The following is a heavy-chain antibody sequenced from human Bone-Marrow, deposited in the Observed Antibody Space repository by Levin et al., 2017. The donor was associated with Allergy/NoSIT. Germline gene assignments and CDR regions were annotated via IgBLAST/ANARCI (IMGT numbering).Heavy chain of an antibody. Sequence: ASVKVSCKASGYTFIDYYVHWVRQAPGQGLEWMGWINPKSGGSEFAQNFQGRVSMTWDTSISTAYMGLTSLRYDDTAVYFCARGDSYANAYYDYWGQGTLVTVSS. V-gene: IGHV1-2*02. CDR3: ARGDSYANAYYDY. J-gene: IGHJ4*02. CDR1: GYTFIDYY. CDR2: INPKSGGS. D-gene: IGHD2-2*01.